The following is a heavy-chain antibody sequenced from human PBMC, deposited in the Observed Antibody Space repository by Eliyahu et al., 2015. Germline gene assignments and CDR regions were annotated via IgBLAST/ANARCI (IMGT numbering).Heavy chain of an antibody. CDR2: LYHTGST. V-gene: IGHV4-38-2*02. CDR1: GXSIRSGYY. D-gene: IGHD1/OR15-1a*01. CDR3: AREDWNRGRKGIDY. J-gene: IGHJ4*02. Sequence: QVHLQESGPGLVKPSETLSLTCTVXGXSIRSGYYWGWIRQTPGKGLEWIGXLYHTGSTYYNPSXKSRXTMSVDTSKNQFSLKLTSVTAADTAVYHCAREDWNRGRKGIDYWGQGTLVTVSS.